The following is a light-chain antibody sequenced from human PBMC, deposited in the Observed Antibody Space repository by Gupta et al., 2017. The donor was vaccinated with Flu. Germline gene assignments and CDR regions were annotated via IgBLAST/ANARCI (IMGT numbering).Light chain of an antibody. Sequence: VTISCTGSSSNIGAGSDVHWYQHLPGTAPKLLIYVNSNRPSGVPDRFSGSKSGTSASLAITGLQAEDEADYYCQSYDSSLSGWVFGGGTKLTVL. J-gene: IGLJ3*02. CDR1: SSNIGAGSD. CDR3: QSYDSSLSGWV. V-gene: IGLV1-40*01. CDR2: VNS.